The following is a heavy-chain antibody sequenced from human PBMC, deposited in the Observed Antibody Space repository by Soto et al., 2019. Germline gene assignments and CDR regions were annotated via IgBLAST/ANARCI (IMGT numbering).Heavy chain of an antibody. D-gene: IGHD3-9*01. CDR2: IYRGGST. Sequence: PSETLSLTCAVSGYSINSGLYWGWIRQPPGKGLEWIGSIYRGGSTYYNPSLKSRVTISVDTSKNQFSLKLTSVTAADTAVYHCASFYYDILTGYRPKDFDYWGQGTLVTVSS. J-gene: IGHJ4*02. V-gene: IGHV4-38-2*01. CDR3: ASFYYDILTGYRPKDFDY. CDR1: GYSINSGLY.